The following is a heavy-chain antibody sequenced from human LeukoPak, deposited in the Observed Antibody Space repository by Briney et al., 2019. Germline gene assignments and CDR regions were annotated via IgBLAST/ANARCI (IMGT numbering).Heavy chain of an antibody. Sequence: PGGSLRLSCAASGFTFSSYSMNWVRQAPGKGLEWVSSISSSSSYIYYADSVKGRFTISRDNAKNSLYLQMNSLRAEDTAVYYCARDRISKAAAGMLAFDIWGQGTMVTVSS. CDR2: ISSSSSYI. CDR1: GFTFSSYS. J-gene: IGHJ3*02. D-gene: IGHD6-13*01. CDR3: ARDRISKAAAGMLAFDI. V-gene: IGHV3-21*01.